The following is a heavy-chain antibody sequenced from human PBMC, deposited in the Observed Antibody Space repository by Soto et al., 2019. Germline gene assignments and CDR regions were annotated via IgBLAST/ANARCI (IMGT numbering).Heavy chain of an antibody. V-gene: IGHV1-18*01. CDR1: GYTFTSYG. J-gene: IGHJ6*03. CDR3: ARVPPYSYGNYYYYMDV. D-gene: IGHD5-18*01. Sequence: QVQLVQSGAEVKKPGASVKVSCKASGYTFTSYGISWVRQAPGQGLEWMGWISAYNGNTNYAQKLQGRVTMTTDTSPSTAYMELRSLRSDDTDVYYCARVPPYSYGNYYYYMDVWGKGTTVTVSS. CDR2: ISAYNGNT.